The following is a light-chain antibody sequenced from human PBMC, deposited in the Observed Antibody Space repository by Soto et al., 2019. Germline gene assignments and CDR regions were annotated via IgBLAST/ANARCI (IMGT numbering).Light chain of an antibody. Sequence: EIVLTQSPGTLSLSPGERATLSCRASQSVSSSYLAWYQQKPGQAPRLLIYGASSRATGIPDRFSGCGSGTDFTLTISRLEPEDFAVYYCQQYGSSPLYTFGQRTKLEIK. CDR1: QSVSSSY. CDR3: QQYGSSPLYT. CDR2: GAS. J-gene: IGKJ2*01. V-gene: IGKV3-20*01.